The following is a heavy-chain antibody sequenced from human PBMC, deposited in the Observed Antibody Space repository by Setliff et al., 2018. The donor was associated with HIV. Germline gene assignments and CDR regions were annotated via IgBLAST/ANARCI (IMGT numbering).Heavy chain of an antibody. CDR2: FRTSKDF. J-gene: IGHJ4*02. CDR1: GDSVSGNYWS. Sequence: KTSETLSLTCTVSGDSVSGNYWSENYWSWIRQSPGKGLEWIGYFRTSKDFTYNPSLKTPVTVSLDTSEKQFFLRLSSVTAADTAMHYCVRHPREEPQRNYKFESWGQGTLVTVS. D-gene: IGHD1-7*01. V-gene: IGHV4-4*08. CDR3: VRHPREEPQRNYKFES.